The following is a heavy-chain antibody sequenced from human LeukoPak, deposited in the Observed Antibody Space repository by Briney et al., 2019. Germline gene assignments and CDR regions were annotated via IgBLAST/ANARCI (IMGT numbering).Heavy chain of an antibody. CDR1: RYTFTSYD. V-gene: IGHV1-8*01. D-gene: IGHD3-10*01. CDR2: MNPNTGRT. CDR3: ARLSQTPDYYTLGGYYYLGY. Sequence: ASVKVSCKASRYTFTSYDINWVREAAGHGLEWMGWMNPNTGRTGYAQKFQGRITMTRDTSINTAYMELTNLRSEETAIYYCARLSQTPDYYTLGGYYYLGYWGQGTPVTVSS. J-gene: IGHJ4*02.